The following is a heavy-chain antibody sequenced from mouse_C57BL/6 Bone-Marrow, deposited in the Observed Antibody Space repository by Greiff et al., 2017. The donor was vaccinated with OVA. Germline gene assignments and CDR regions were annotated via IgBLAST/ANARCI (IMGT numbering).Heavy chain of an antibody. CDR3: ARDYDYDHYAMDY. J-gene: IGHJ4*01. CDR2: IHPNSGST. D-gene: IGHD2-4*01. CDR1: GYTFTSYW. V-gene: IGHV1-64*01. Sequence: HVKQPGAELVKPGASVKLSCQASGYTFTSYWMHWVKQRPGQGLEWIGMIHPNSGSTNYNEKFKSKATLTVDKSSSTAYMQLSSLTSEDSAVYYCARDYDYDHYAMDYWGQGTSVTVSS.